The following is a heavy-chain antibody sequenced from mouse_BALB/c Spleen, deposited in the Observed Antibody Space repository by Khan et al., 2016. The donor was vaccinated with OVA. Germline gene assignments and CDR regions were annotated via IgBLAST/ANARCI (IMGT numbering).Heavy chain of an antibody. Sequence: EVQLVESGPGLVKPSQSLSLTCTVSGYSITSDYAWNWIRQFPGNKLEWVGYINYSGSTSYTPSLKSRIPITRDTPKNQFFLHLNSVTTEDTATYYCTRGRAYWGQGTLVTVSA. D-gene: IGHD3-3*01. J-gene: IGHJ3*01. CDR2: INYSGST. CDR3: TRGRAY. V-gene: IGHV3-2*02. CDR1: GYSITSDYA.